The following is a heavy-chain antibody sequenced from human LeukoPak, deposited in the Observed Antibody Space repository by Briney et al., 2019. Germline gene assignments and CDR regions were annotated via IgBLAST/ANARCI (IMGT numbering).Heavy chain of an antibody. Sequence: GASVKVSCKASGYTFTSYYMHWVRQAPGQGLEWMGIINPSGGSTSYAQKFQGRVTMTRDTSTSTVYMELSSLRSEDTAVYYCGVGATPDAFDIWRQGTMVTVSS. V-gene: IGHV1-46*01. D-gene: IGHD1-26*01. CDR3: GVGATPDAFDI. CDR1: GYTFTSYY. CDR2: INPSGGST. J-gene: IGHJ3*02.